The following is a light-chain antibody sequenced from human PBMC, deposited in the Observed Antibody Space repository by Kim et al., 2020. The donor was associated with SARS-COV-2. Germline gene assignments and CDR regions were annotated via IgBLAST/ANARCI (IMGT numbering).Light chain of an antibody. J-gene: IGLJ3*02. Sequence: GTAPLTWASTTEAVTSGHHPNWFQQNPGQAPRALIYSTSNTFSWTPARFSGSLLGDRAALTLSGAQPEDEAEYYCLLHYGGAQPWVFGGGTQLT. CDR1: TEAVTSGHH. CDR3: LLHYGGAQPWV. CDR2: STS. V-gene: IGLV7-43*01.